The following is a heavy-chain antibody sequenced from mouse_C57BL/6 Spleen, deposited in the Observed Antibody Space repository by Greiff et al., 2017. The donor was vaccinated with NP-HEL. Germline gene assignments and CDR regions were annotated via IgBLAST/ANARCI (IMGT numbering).Heavy chain of an antibody. J-gene: IGHJ3*01. CDR3: ASCYVGLAD. CDR1: GYSFTDYC. D-gene: IGHD1-1*02. Sequence: VQLQQSGPELVKPGASVKLSCKASGYSFTDYCMHWVKQSHGQGLEWIGVINPSSGSTSYNQKFTGQATLTVAQSSSTAYMHLTSLPSEDSAVYYCASCYVGLADWGKGTLVTAS. V-gene: IGHV1-39*01. CDR2: INPSSGST.